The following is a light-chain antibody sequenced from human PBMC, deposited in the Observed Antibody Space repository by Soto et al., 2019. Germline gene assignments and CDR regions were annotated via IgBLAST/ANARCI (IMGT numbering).Light chain of an antibody. CDR1: QSISSY. Sequence: IEMTQYQSSLSASVGDRVTITCRASQSISSYLNWYQQKPGKAPKLLIYAASSLQSGVPSRFSGSGSGTDFTLTISSLQPEDFATYYCQQSYSTPPWTSGQG. CDR2: AAS. V-gene: IGKV1-39*01. CDR3: QQSYSTPPWT. J-gene: IGKJ1*01.